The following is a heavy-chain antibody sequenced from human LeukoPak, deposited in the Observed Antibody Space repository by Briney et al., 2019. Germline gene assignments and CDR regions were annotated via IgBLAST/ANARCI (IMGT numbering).Heavy chain of an antibody. CDR1: GFTVSNNY. D-gene: IGHD1-26*01. V-gene: IGHV3-66*01. Sequence: QSGGSLRLSCAASGFTVSNNYMSWVRQAPGKGLEWVSIIYSGGNTFYADSVKGRFTISRDNSKNTLYLQMNSLRAEDTAVYYCASTQYSGSYYFDYWGQGTLVTVSS. J-gene: IGHJ4*02. CDR2: IYSGGNT. CDR3: ASTQYSGSYYFDY.